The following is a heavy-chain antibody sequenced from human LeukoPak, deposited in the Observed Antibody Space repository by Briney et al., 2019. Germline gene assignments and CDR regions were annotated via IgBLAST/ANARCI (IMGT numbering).Heavy chain of an antibody. CDR1: GGSISSYY. V-gene: IGHV4-4*09. D-gene: IGHD6-13*01. Sequence: PSETLSLTCTVSGGSISSYYWSWIRQPPGKGLEWIGYIYTSGSTNYNPSLKSRVTISVDTSKNQFSLKLSSVTAADTAVYYCARQGYGSSLDYWGQGTLVTVSS. CDR3: ARQGYGSSLDY. J-gene: IGHJ4*02. CDR2: IYTSGST.